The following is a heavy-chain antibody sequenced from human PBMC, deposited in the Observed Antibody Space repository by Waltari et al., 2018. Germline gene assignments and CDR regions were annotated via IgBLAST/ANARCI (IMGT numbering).Heavy chain of an antibody. V-gene: IGHV4-34*01. CDR2: NTHSGST. Sequence: QVLLQQWGAGLLKPSETLSLTCAVYGGSFNFYYWSWIRQPPGEGLEWIGENTHSGSTKHNPSLKSRVSISVDTPNNQFSLKLTSVTAADTAAYYCARRGYCGIDCYSNYFDFWGQGTLVTVSS. CDR3: ARRGYCGIDCYSNYFDF. J-gene: IGHJ4*02. D-gene: IGHD2-21*01. CDR1: GGSFNFYY.